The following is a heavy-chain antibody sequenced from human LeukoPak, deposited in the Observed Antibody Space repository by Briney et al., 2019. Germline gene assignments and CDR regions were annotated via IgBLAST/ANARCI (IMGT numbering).Heavy chain of an antibody. J-gene: IGHJ4*02. CDR1: GFTFSSYS. D-gene: IGHD2-2*01. Sequence: PGGSLRLSCAASGFTFSSYSMNWVRQAPGKGLEWVANINQDGSEKYYVDSVKGRFTISRDNAKNSLYLQMNSLRAEDTAVYYCARDSKSVPSSTSCSYFDWWGQGTLVTVSS. CDR3: ARDSKSVPSSTSCSYFDW. CDR2: INQDGSEK. V-gene: IGHV3-7*01.